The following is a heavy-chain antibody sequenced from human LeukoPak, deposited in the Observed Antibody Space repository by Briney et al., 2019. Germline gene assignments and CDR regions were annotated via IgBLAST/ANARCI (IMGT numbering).Heavy chain of an antibody. CDR3: SRSLDY. V-gene: IGHV3-7*01. Sequence: GGSLRLSCAASGFPFSGSWMDWVGQAPGKRMEWVANIKQDGSEKHYADSVKGRFTISRDNAKNSLFLQMSGLRAEDTAVYYCSRSLDYWGQGALVTVSS. J-gene: IGHJ4*02. CDR1: GFPFSGSW. CDR2: IKQDGSEK.